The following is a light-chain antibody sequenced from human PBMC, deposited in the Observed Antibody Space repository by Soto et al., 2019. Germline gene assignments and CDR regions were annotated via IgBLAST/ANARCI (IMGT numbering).Light chain of an antibody. CDR2: GAS. V-gene: IGKV3-11*01. CDR1: QSVSSS. J-gene: IGKJ5*01. Sequence: EIVLTQSPATLSLSPGERATLSCRASQSVSSSLAWYQQKPGQAPRLLIFGASNRATGIPARFSGSGSGTDFTLTINSLEPDDFAVYYCQQRDSWPITFGQGTRLEIK. CDR3: QQRDSWPIT.